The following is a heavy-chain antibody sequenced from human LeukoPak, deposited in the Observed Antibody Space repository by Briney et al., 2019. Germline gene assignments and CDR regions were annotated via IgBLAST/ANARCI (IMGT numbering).Heavy chain of an antibody. J-gene: IGHJ5*02. D-gene: IGHD3-9*01. CDR1: GGSISSSSYY. Sequence: SETLALTCTVSGGSISSSSYYWGWIRQPPGKGLEWIGSIYYSGSTYYNPSLKSRVTISVDTSKNQFSLKLSSVTAADTAVYYCAREHSDRTRPGPNWFDPWGQGTLVTVSS. CDR3: AREHSDRTRPGPNWFDP. V-gene: IGHV4-39*07. CDR2: IYYSGST.